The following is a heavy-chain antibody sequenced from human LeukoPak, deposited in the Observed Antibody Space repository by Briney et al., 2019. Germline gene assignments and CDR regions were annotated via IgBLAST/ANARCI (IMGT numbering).Heavy chain of an antibody. Sequence: SETLSLTCTVSGGSISSGSYCWSWIRQPAGKGLEWIGHIHTSGNTNYNPSLKSRVTISVDTSKNQFSLRLSSVTAADTAVYYCARVTGYMTEDYFDYWGQGTLITVSS. V-gene: IGHV4-61*09. J-gene: IGHJ4*02. CDR3: ARVTGYMTEDYFDY. CDR1: GGSISSGSYC. D-gene: IGHD6-13*01. CDR2: IHTSGNT.